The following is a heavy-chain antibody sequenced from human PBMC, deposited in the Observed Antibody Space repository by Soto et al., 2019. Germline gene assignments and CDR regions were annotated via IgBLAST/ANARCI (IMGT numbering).Heavy chain of an antibody. CDR1: GGSISSGDYY. CDR2: IYYSGST. CDR3: ARDVATNDANWFDP. D-gene: IGHD1-1*01. J-gene: IGHJ5*02. Sequence: PSETLSLTCTVSGGSISSGDYYWSWIRQPPGKGLEWIGYIYYSGSTYYNPSLKSRVTISVDTSKNQFSLKLSSVTAADTAVYYCARDVATNDANWFDPWRQATLVTVSS. V-gene: IGHV4-30-4*01.